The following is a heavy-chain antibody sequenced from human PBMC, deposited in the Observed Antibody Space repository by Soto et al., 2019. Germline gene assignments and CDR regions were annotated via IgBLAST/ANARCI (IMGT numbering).Heavy chain of an antibody. Sequence: QVQLVQSGAEVKKPGSSVKVSCKASGGTFSSYAISWVRQAPGQGLEWMGGIIPIFGTANYAQKFQGRVTITADESTSTAYMDLSSLRSEDTAVYYCARTIISSDYGGPYYYYGMDVWGQGTTVTVSS. CDR2: IIPIFGTA. CDR1: GGTFSSYA. CDR3: ARTIISSDYGGPYYYYGMDV. J-gene: IGHJ6*02. D-gene: IGHD4-17*01. V-gene: IGHV1-69*01.